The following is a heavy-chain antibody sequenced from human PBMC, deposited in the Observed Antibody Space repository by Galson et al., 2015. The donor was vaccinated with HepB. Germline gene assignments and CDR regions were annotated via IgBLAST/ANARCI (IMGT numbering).Heavy chain of an antibody. D-gene: IGHD3-16*02. J-gene: IGHJ6*02. Sequence: SLRLSCAASGFTFSSYSMNWVRQAPGKGLEWVSSISSSSSYIYYADSVKGRFTISRDNAKNSLYLQMNSLRAEDTAVYYCARDSHYDYVWGSYRPYYYYGMDVWGQGTTVTVSS. CDR1: GFTFSSYS. CDR2: ISSSSSYI. V-gene: IGHV3-21*01. CDR3: ARDSHYDYVWGSYRPYYYYGMDV.